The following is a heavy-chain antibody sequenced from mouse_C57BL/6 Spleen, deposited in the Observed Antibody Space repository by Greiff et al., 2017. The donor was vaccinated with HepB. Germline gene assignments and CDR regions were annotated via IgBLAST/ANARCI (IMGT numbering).Heavy chain of an antibody. CDR3: ARGVYGSSPLDY. J-gene: IGHJ2*01. D-gene: IGHD1-1*01. Sequence: VQLQQSGAELVRPGASVKLSCKASGYTFTDYYINWVKQRPGQGLEWIARIYPGSGNTYYNEKFKGKATLTAEKSSSTAYMQLSSLPSEDSAVYFCARGVYGSSPLDYWGQGTTLTVSS. CDR2: IYPGSGNT. V-gene: IGHV1-76*01. CDR1: GYTFTDYY.